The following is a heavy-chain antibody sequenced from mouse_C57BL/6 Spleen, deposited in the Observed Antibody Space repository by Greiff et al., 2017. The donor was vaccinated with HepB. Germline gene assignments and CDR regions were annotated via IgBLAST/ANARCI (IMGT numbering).Heavy chain of an antibody. CDR1: GYTFTSYW. D-gene: IGHD1-1*01. V-gene: IGHV1-69*01. CDR2: IDPSDSYT. CDR3: ARGRDY. J-gene: IGHJ2*01. Sequence: VKLQQPGAELVMPGASVKLSCKASGYTFTSYWMHWVKQRPGQGLEWIGEIDPSDSYTNYNQKFKGKSTLTVDKSSSTAYMQLSSLTSEDSAVYYCARGRDYWGQGTTLTVSS.